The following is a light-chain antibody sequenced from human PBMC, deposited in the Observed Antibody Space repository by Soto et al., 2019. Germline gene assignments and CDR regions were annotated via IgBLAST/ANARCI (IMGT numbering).Light chain of an antibody. Sequence: QALVTQEPSLTVSPGGTVALTCGSSTGAVTNGYYHYWVQQKPDQAPRTLIYDTTNRHSWTPARFSGYLLGGKAALTLSGAQPEDEAEYYCLLSYNGPYVFGTGTKVTVL. CDR1: TGAVTNGYY. J-gene: IGLJ1*01. V-gene: IGLV7-46*01. CDR2: DTT. CDR3: LLSYNGPYV.